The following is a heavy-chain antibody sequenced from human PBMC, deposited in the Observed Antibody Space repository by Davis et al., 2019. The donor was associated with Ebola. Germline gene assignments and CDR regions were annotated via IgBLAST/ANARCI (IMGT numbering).Heavy chain of an antibody. CDR2: IYPADSDT. CDR1: GYNFIAYW. J-gene: IGHJ4*02. D-gene: IGHD1-1*01. CDR3: VRQSIETTGTFDY. V-gene: IGHV5-51*01. Sequence: GESLKISCQGSGYNFIAYWIGWVRQMPGKGLEWMGIIYPADSDTRYSPSFQGQVTISADKSISTAYLQWSSLKASDTDIYYCVRQSIETTGTFDYWGQGTLVTVSS.